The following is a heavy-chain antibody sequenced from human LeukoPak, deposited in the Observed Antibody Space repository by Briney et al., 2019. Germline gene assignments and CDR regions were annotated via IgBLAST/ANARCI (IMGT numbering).Heavy chain of an antibody. CDR1: GYTFTSYA. CDR3: ARSYYGSGSYLQ. V-gene: IGHV1-3*01. J-gene: IGHJ4*02. Sequence: ASVKVSCKASGYTFTSYAMHWVRQAPGQRLEWMGWINAGNGNTKYSQKFQGRVTITRDTSASTAYMELSSLRSEDTAVYYCARSYYGSGSYLQWGQGTLVTVSS. D-gene: IGHD3-10*01. CDR2: INAGNGNT.